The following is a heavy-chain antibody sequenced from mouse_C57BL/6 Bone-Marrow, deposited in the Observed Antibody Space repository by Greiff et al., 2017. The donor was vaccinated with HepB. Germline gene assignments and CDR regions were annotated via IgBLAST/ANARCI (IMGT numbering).Heavy chain of an antibody. Sequence: EVQRVESGPGMVKPSQSLSLTCTVTGYSITSGYDWHWIRHFPGNKLEWMGYISYSGSTNYNPSLKSRISITHDTSKNHFFLKLNSVTTEDTATYYCASQTTNYYGSSYDWYFDVWGTGTTVTVSS. D-gene: IGHD1-1*01. CDR1: GYSITSGYD. V-gene: IGHV3-1*01. CDR2: ISYSGST. CDR3: ASQTTNYYGSSYDWYFDV. J-gene: IGHJ1*03.